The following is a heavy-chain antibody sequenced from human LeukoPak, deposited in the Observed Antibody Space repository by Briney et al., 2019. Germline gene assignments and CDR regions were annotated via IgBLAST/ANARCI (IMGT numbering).Heavy chain of an antibody. D-gene: IGHD6-13*01. J-gene: IGHJ4*02. CDR1: GFTFSNAW. Sequence: GGSLRLSCAASGFTFSNAWMSWVRQAPGKGLEWVGRIKSKTDGGTTDYAAPVKGRFTISRDDSKNTLYLQMNSLKTEDTAVYYCTTEIPIAAAGTLPDYWGQGTLVTVSS. V-gene: IGHV3-15*01. CDR3: TTEIPIAAAGTLPDY. CDR2: IKSKTDGGTT.